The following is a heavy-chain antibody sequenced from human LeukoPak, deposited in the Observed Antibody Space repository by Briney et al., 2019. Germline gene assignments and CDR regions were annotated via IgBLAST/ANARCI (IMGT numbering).Heavy chain of an antibody. Sequence: GGSLRLSCAASGFTFSSYGMHWVRQAPGKGLEWVAFIRYDGSNKYYADSVKGRFTISRDNSKNTLYLQMNSLRAEDTAVYYCARLDIVVVPAAMGEDYWGQGTLVTVSS. CDR1: GFTFSSYG. CDR3: ARLDIVVVPAAMGEDY. V-gene: IGHV3-30*02. CDR2: IRYDGSNK. D-gene: IGHD2-2*01. J-gene: IGHJ4*02.